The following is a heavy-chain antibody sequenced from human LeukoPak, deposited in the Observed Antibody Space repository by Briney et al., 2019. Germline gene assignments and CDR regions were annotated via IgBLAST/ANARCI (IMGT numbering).Heavy chain of an antibody. V-gene: IGHV4-31*03. J-gene: IGHJ4*02. CDR1: GGSISSGGYY. CDR2: IYYSGST. Sequence: PSETLSLTCTVSGGSISSGGYYWSWIRQHPGKGLEWIGYIYYSGSTYYNPSLKSRVTISVDTSKNQFSLKLSSVTAADTAVYYCARDQGSGLTFDYWDQGTLVTVSS. CDR3: ARDQGSGLTFDY. D-gene: IGHD6-19*01.